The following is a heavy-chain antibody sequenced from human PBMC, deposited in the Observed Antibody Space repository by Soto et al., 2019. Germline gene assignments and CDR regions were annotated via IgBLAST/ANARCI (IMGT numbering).Heavy chain of an antibody. CDR3: AKDGCTNGVCYTMAQSYYYYGMDV. CDR1: GFTFSSYA. J-gene: IGHJ6*02. V-gene: IGHV3-23*01. Sequence: GGSLRLSCAASGFTFSSYAMSWVRQAPGKGLEWVSAISGSGGSTYYADSVKGRFTISRDNSKNTLYLQMNSLRAEDTAVYYCAKDGCTNGVCYTMAQSYYYYGMDVWGQGTTVTVSS. D-gene: IGHD2-8*01. CDR2: ISGSGGST.